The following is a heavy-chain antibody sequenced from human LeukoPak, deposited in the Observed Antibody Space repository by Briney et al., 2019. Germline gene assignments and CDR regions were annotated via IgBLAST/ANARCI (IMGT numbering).Heavy chain of an antibody. CDR1: GFTIGNNA. J-gene: IGHJ4*02. Sequence: GGSLRLSCRASGFTIGNNAMSWFRQAPGKGLQWVGYIRSKAYGATTEYAASVKGRFTISRDDSKSIAYLQMNSLKTEDTAVYYCTREYYYHSSGFDYWGQGTLVTVSS. CDR3: TREYYYHSSGFDY. D-gene: IGHD3-22*01. CDR2: IRSKAYGATT. V-gene: IGHV3-49*03.